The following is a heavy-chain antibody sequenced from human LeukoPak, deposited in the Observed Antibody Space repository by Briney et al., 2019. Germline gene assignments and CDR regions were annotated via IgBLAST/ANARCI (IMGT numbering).Heavy chain of an antibody. V-gene: IGHV3-48*02. CDR3: AGLYTNKWDY. D-gene: IGHD2-2*02. CDR1: GFTFSGYA. Sequence: GGSLRLSCAASGFTFSGYAMSWVRQAPGKGLEWVSYISSSSATIYYADSVKGRFTISRDNAQNSLFLQMNSLRDEDTAVYYCAGLYTNKWDYWGQGTLVTVSS. CDR2: ISSSSATI. J-gene: IGHJ4*02.